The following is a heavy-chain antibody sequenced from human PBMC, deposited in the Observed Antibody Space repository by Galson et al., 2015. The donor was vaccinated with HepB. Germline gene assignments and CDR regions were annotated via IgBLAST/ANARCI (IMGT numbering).Heavy chain of an antibody. CDR1: GYTFTSYY. J-gene: IGHJ4*02. D-gene: IGHD4-17*01. CDR2: INPSGGST. V-gene: IGHV1-46*04. CDR3: AREPRHGDYPFDY. Sequence: SVKVSCKASGYTFTSYYMHWVRQAPGQGLEWMGIINPSGGSTSYAQKLQGRVTMTRDTSTSTVYMELSSLRSEDTAVYYCAREPRHGDYPFDYWGQGTLVTVSS.